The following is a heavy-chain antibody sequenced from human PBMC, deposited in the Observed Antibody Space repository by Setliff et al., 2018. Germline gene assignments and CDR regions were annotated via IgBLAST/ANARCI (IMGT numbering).Heavy chain of an antibody. Sequence: SETLSLTCTVPGGSISSISYYWGWIRQPPGKGLEWIGTVYDSGTTYYNPSLKSRVTIFVDTSKNQFSLRLSSVTAADTAVYYCARHDVMVRWFDYWGQGTLVTVSS. D-gene: IGHD3-10*01. CDR3: ARHDVMVRWFDY. CDR1: GGSISSISYY. V-gene: IGHV4-39*01. J-gene: IGHJ4*02. CDR2: VYDSGTT.